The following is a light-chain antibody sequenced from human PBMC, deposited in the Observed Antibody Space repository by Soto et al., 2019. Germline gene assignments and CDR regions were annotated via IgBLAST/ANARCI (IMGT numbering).Light chain of an antibody. V-gene: IGLV2-11*01. CDR1: SGDVGGYDY. CDR2: DVT. Sequence: QSVLIQPRSVSGSPGQSVTISCTGTSGDVGGYDYVSWYQQHPGKAPKLMIFDVTVRPSGVPDRFSGSKSGNTASLTISGLQAEDEADYYCCSYGGTYTIFGTGTKLTVL. J-gene: IGLJ1*01. CDR3: CSYGGTYTI.